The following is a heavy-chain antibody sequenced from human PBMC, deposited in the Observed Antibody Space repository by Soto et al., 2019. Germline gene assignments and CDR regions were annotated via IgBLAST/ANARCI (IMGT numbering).Heavy chain of an antibody. CDR3: TRGPGSGSYCLDF. D-gene: IGHD1-26*01. V-gene: IGHV4-61*01. CDR1: GGSVSSGNYY. J-gene: IGHJ4*02. CDR2: IFHTGTT. Sequence: SETLSLTCTVSGGSVSSGNYYWSWIRQPPGKGLEWIGYIFHTGTTNYNPSLKSRVTISLDTSMNQFSRKLSSVTPADTVVYYCTRGPGSGSYCLDFWGQGTPVTVSS.